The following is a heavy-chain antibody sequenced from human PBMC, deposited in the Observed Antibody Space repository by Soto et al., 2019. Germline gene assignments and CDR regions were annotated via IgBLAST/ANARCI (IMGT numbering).Heavy chain of an antibody. CDR1: GGSIRFQSYY. Sequence: SETLSLTCTVSGGSIRFQSYYWTWIRQTPGKGLEWVGSSYYSGTSYFNPALKGRVTISVDTSTNQFSLGLTSVTAADTAVYYCTRRYNWNDYYFDPWGQGTLVTVSS. J-gene: IGHJ5*02. CDR2: SYYSGTS. D-gene: IGHD1-20*01. CDR3: TRRYNWNDYYFDP. V-gene: IGHV4-39*01.